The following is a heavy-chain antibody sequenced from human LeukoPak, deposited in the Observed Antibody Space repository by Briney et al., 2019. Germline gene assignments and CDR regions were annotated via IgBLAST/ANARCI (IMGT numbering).Heavy chain of an antibody. D-gene: IGHD1-26*01. CDR3: AKDRSGSYYVGFDY. V-gene: IGHV3-9*01. CDR1: GFTFDDYA. Sequence: GGSLRLSCAASGFTFDDYAMHWVRQAPGKGLEGVSGISWNSGSIGYADSVKGRFTISRDNAKNSLYLQMNSLRAEDTALYYCAKDRSGSYYVGFDYWGQGTLVTVSS. J-gene: IGHJ4*02. CDR2: ISWNSGSI.